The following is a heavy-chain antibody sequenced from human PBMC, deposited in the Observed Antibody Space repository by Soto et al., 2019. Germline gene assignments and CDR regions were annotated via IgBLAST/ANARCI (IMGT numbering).Heavy chain of an antibody. CDR2: TYYRSKWYN. CDR3: ARDFIVVVRTDEYDLGV. CDR1: GDSASSNSAA. Sequence: SQTLSLTCAISGDSASSNSAAWNWIRQSPSRGLEWLGRTYYRSKWYNDYAESVKSRITINPDTSKNQFSLQLNSVTPEDTAVNYCARDFIVVVRTDEYDLGVWGQGLTVTVSS. D-gene: IGHD2-2*01. J-gene: IGHJ6*02. V-gene: IGHV6-1*01.